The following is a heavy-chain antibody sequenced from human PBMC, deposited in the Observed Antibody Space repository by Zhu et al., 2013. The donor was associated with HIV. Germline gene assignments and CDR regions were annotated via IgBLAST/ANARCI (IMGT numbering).Heavy chain of an antibody. CDR3: ARAIGSGKSY. V-gene: IGHV1-3*01. D-gene: IGHD3-10*01. J-gene: IGHJ4*02. Sequence: KFQGRVTISRDTSASTAYMELSSLRSEDTSVYYCARAIGSGKSYWGQGTLVTVSS.